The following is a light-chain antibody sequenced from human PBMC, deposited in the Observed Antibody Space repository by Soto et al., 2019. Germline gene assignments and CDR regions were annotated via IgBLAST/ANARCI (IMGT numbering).Light chain of an antibody. V-gene: IGKV3-20*01. CDR3: QQYDSWRYT. Sequence: EIVLTQSPGTLSLSPGERATLSCRASQSVSSSYVAWYQQKPGQAPRLLIYGASSRATGIPDRVSGSGSGTDFTLTFSRLEPEDFAVYYCQQYDSWRYTFGQGTRLEIK. J-gene: IGKJ5*01. CDR1: QSVSSSY. CDR2: GAS.